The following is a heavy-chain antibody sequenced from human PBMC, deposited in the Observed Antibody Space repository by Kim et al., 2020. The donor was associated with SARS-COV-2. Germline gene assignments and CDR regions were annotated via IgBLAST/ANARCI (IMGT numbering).Heavy chain of an antibody. V-gene: IGHV3-30*18. J-gene: IGHJ6*02. CDR1: GFTFSSYG. Sequence: GGSLRLSCAASGFTFSSYGMHWVRQAPGKGLEWVAVISYDGSNKYYADSVKGRFTISRDNSKNTLYLQMNSLRAEDTAVYYCAKDMAYYGSGRYYNYYYYCMDVWGQGTTVTVSS. CDR2: ISYDGSNK. D-gene: IGHD3-10*01. CDR3: AKDMAYYGSGRYYNYYYYCMDV.